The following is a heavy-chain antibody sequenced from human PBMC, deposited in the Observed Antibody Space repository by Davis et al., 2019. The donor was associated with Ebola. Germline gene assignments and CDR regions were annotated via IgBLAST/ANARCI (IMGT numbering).Heavy chain of an antibody. D-gene: IGHD5-18*01. J-gene: IGHJ6*03. Sequence: ASVKVSCKASGYTFTGYYMHWVRQAPGQGLEWMGWINPNSGGTNYAQKFQGRVTMTRDTSISTAYMELSRLRSDDTAVYYCAREYSYGSNALYYYYYYMDVWGKGTTVTVSS. V-gene: IGHV1-2*02. CDR3: AREYSYGSNALYYYYYYMDV. CDR1: GYTFTGYY. CDR2: INPNSGGT.